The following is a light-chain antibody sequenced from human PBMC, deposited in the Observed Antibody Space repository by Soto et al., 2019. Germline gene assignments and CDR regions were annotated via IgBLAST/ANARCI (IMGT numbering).Light chain of an antibody. CDR2: YVS. Sequence: QSALTQPASVSGSPGQSITISCTGTSSDVGGYNYVSWYQQRPGKAPKLMIYYVSHRPSGVSNRFSGSKSGNTASLTISWLQAEDEADYYCSSYTSINSYVFGTGTKVTVL. CDR3: SSYTSINSYV. CDR1: SSDVGGYNY. V-gene: IGLV2-14*03. J-gene: IGLJ1*01.